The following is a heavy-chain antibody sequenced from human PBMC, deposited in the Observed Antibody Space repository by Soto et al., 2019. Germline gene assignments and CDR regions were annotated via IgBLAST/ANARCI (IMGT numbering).Heavy chain of an antibody. J-gene: IGHJ5*02. V-gene: IGHV4-39*01. CDR2: LYYSGNT. CDR1: GGSISRSSYS. CDR3: ATRQGGSYNWFDP. Sequence: SETLSLTCTISGGSISRSSYSWAWIRQPPGKGLEWIGTLYYSGNTYYSPSLKSRVTISVDTSKNQFSLKLSSVTAADTAVYYCATRQGGSYNWFDPWGQGTLVTVSS. D-gene: IGHD2-15*01.